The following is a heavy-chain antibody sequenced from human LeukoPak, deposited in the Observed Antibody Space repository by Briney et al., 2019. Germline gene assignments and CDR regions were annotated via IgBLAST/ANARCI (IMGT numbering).Heavy chain of an antibody. D-gene: IGHD6-19*01. J-gene: IGHJ5*02. Sequence: ASVKVSFKTSGFTFTTYTMHWVRQAPGQRLEWMGWINAANGNTQYSQKFQGRVTITRDTSASTAYMELSSLRSEDTAVYYCARGAPIRVAVAATFDPWGQGTLVTVPS. CDR1: GFTFTTYT. CDR2: INAANGNT. V-gene: IGHV1-3*01. CDR3: ARGAPIRVAVAATFDP.